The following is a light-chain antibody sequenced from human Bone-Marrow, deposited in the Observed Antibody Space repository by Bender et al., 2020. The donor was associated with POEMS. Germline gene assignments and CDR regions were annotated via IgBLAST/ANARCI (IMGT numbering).Light chain of an antibody. Sequence: QSALTQPASVSGSPGQSITISCTGTSSDVGGYNFVSWFQQYPGKAPKLIIYEVSKRPSGVPDRFSGSMSGTSASLAISGLHSEDEADYYCVAWDDTLNGWVFGGGTKLTVL. CDR1: SSDVGGYNF. CDR2: EVS. V-gene: IGLV2-14*01. CDR3: VAWDDTLNGWV. J-gene: IGLJ2*01.